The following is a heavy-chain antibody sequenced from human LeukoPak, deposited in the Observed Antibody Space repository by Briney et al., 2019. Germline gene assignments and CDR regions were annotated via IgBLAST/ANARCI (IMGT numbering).Heavy chain of an antibody. J-gene: IGHJ4*02. CDR3: ARHSGYDLDPFDY. CDR2: INPSGGST. CDR1: GGAFSSYA. V-gene: IGHV1-46*01. D-gene: IGHD5-12*01. Sequence: ASVKVSCKASGGAFSSYAISWVRQAPGQGLEWMGIINPSGGSTSYAQKFQGRVTMTRDTSTSTVYMELSSLRSEDTAVYYCARHSGYDLDPFDYWGQGTLVTVSS.